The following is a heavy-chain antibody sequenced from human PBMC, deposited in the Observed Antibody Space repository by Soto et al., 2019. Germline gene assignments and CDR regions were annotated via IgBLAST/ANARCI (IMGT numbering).Heavy chain of an antibody. CDR1: GGSFSAYY. J-gene: IGHJ6*02. Sequence: PSETLSLTCAVYGGSFSAYYWSWVRQPPGKGLEWIGEIIHSKSTKYNPSLKSRVTISVDTSKNQLSLKLISVTAADTAVYYCARQRPTDGRWEFANYYVMDVWGQGTPVTVSS. D-gene: IGHD1-26*01. CDR3: ARQRPTDGRWEFANYYVMDV. CDR2: IIHSKST. V-gene: IGHV4-34*12.